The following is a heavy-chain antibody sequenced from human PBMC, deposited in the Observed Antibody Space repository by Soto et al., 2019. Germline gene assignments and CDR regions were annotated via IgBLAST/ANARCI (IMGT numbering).Heavy chain of an antibody. Sequence: GESLKISCKGSGYSFTSYWISWVRQMPGKGLGWMGRIDPSDSYTNYSPSFQGHVTISADKSISTAYLQWSSLKASDTAMYYCASDSSSSLYYGMDVWGQGTTVTVSS. CDR2: IDPSDSYT. D-gene: IGHD6-6*01. CDR3: ASDSSSSLYYGMDV. V-gene: IGHV5-10-1*01. CDR1: GYSFTSYW. J-gene: IGHJ6*02.